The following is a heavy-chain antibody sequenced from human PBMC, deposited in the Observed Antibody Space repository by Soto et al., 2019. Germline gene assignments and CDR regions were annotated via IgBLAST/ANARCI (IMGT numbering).Heavy chain of an antibody. Sequence: QVQLQQWGAGLLKPSETLSLTCAVYGGPSSGYFWSWVRQPPGKGLEWIGQITHTGSTNYKPSLKSRVTISLDMSRNHFSLKLTSVTAADTAVYYCATYFYDGRGFDFDFWSQGTLVTVSS. V-gene: IGHV4-34*01. J-gene: IGHJ4*02. CDR2: ITHTGST. CDR3: ATYFYDGRGFDFDF. CDR1: GGPSSGYF. D-gene: IGHD3-22*01.